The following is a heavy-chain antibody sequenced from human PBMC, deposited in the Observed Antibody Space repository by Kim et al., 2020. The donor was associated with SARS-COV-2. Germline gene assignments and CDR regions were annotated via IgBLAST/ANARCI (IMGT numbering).Heavy chain of an antibody. CDR1: GYSFTSYW. D-gene: IGHD3-22*01. J-gene: IGHJ3*02. V-gene: IGHV5-51*01. Sequence: GESLKISCKGSGYSFTSYWIGWVRQMPGKGLEWMGIIYPGDSDTRYSPSFQGQVTISADKSISTAYLQWSSVKASDTAMYYCARPYYDSSGPNAFDIWGQGTMVTVSS. CDR3: ARPYYDSSGPNAFDI. CDR2: IYPGDSDT.